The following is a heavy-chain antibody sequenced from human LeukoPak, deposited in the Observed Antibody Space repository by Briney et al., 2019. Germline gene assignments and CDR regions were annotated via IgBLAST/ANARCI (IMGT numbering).Heavy chain of an antibody. CDR3: ARDPKPVYSSGWTGAFDI. CDR2: ITSSSSYI. D-gene: IGHD6-19*01. J-gene: IGHJ3*02. Sequence: GGSLRLSCAASGFTFSSYSMNWVRQAPGKGLEWVSSITSSSSYIYYADSVKGRFTISRDNAKNSLYLQMNSLRAEDTALYYCARDPKPVYSSGWTGAFDIWGQGTMVTVSS. CDR1: GFTFSSYS. V-gene: IGHV3-21*04.